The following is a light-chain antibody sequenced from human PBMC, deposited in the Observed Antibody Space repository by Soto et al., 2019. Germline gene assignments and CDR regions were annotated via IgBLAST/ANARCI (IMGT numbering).Light chain of an antibody. J-gene: IGKJ2*01. Sequence: EIVLTQSPGTLSLSPGERATLSCRASQSVSSSYLAWYQQKPGQAPRLLIYGASIRATGIPDRFSGSGSGTDFTLTISRLEPEDFAVYYCHQYGSSPLYTFGKGTKLEIK. CDR2: GAS. CDR3: HQYGSSPLYT. CDR1: QSVSSSY. V-gene: IGKV3-20*01.